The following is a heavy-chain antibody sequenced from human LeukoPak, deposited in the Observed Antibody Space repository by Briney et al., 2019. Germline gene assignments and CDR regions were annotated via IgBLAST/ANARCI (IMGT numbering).Heavy chain of an antibody. V-gene: IGHV3-7*01. CDR3: ARTTPSGSYDLDY. Sequence: GGSLRLSFAASGFTFSSYWMSWVRQAPGKGLEWVANIKQDGSEKYYVDSVKGRFTISRDNAKNSLYLQMNSLRAEDTAVYYCARTTPSGSYDLDYWGQGTLVTVSS. J-gene: IGHJ4*02. CDR2: IKQDGSEK. D-gene: IGHD1-26*01. CDR1: GFTFSSYW.